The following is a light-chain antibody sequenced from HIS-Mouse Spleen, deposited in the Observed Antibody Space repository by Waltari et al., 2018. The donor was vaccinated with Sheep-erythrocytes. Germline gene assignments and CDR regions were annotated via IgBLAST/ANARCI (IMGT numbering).Light chain of an antibody. CDR2: AAS. CDR1: QGISNY. CDR3: QKYNSAPLT. Sequence: DIQMTQTPSSLSASVGDRVTITCRASQGISNYLAWYQQKPGKVPKLLYYAASTLQSGVPCRFSGSGYGTDFTLTISSLQPEDVATYYCQKYNSAPLTFGGGTKVEIK. V-gene: IGKV1-27*01. J-gene: IGKJ4*01.